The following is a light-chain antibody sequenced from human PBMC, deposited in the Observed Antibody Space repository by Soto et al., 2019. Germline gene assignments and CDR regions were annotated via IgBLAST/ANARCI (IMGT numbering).Light chain of an antibody. Sequence: DIQMTQSPSTLSGSVGDRVTITCRASQTISSWLAWYQQKPGKAPKLLIYDVSSLESGVPSRFSGSGSGTEFTLTISSLQPDDFATYYCQQFRTFGQGTKVDI. V-gene: IGKV1-5*01. CDR1: QTISSW. CDR3: QQFRT. J-gene: IGKJ1*01. CDR2: DVS.